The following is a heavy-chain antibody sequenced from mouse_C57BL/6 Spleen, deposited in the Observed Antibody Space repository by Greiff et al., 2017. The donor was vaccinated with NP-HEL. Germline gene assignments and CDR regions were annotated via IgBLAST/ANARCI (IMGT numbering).Heavy chain of an antibody. J-gene: IGHJ2*01. CDR2: IDPSDSYT. D-gene: IGHD2-4*01. Sequence: QVQLQQPGAELVMPGASVKLSCKASSYTFTSYWMHWVKQRPGQGLEWIGEIDPSDSYTNYNQKFKGKSTLTVDKSSSTAYMQLSSLTSEDSAVYYCARVDDYVDYWGQGTTLTVSS. CDR3: ARVDDYVDY. CDR1: SYTFTSYW. V-gene: IGHV1-69*01.